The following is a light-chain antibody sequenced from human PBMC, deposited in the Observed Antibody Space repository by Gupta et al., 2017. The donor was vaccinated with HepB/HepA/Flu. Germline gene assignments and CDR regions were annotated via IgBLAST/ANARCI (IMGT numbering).Light chain of an antibody. CDR3: LHGTLWHT. CDR1: QSLVFSDGNTF. J-gene: IGKJ4*01. Sequence: DVVLTQSPLSLPVTLGQPASISCRSSQSLVFSDGNTFLHWFQQRPGQSPMRLLYQVSKREAGVPDRFSGSGSGTDFSLRSSMEEAENVAIYYCLHGTLWHTFGGGTKLEIK. V-gene: IGKV2-30*01. CDR2: QVS.